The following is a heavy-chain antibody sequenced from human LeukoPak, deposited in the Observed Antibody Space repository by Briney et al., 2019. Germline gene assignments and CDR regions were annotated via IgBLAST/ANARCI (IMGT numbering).Heavy chain of an antibody. CDR1: GFTFSSYA. CDR2: ISGSGGST. D-gene: IGHD1-26*01. CDR3: AKALGGSGSYRNWFDP. Sequence: GGSLRLSCAASGFTFSSYAMSWVRQAPGKGLEWVSSISGSGGSTDYADSVKGRFTISRDNSKNTLFLRMNSLRAEDTAVYYCAKALGGSGSYRNWFDPWGQGTLVTVSS. V-gene: IGHV3-23*01. J-gene: IGHJ5*02.